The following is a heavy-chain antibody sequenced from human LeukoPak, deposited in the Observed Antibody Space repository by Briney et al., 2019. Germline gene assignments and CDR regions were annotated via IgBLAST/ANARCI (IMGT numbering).Heavy chain of an antibody. V-gene: IGHV4-59*01. J-gene: IGHJ4*02. D-gene: IGHD6-13*01. CDR1: GGSIRNYY. CDR2: IYYSGST. Sequence: SETLSLTCTVSGGSIRNYYWSWIRQPPGKGLEWIGYIYYSGSTNYNPSLKSRVTISVDTSKNQFSLKLSSVTAADTAVYYCARVAAAGHFDYWGQGTLVTVSS. CDR3: ARVAAAGHFDY.